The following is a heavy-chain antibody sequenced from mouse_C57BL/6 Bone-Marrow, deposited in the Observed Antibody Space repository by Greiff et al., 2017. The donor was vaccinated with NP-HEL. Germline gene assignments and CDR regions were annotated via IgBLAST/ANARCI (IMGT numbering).Heavy chain of an antibody. CDR3: RHCYGH. D-gene: IGHD1-1*01. J-gene: IGHJ2*01. Sequence: VQLQQSGAELVRPGASVKLSCTASGFNIKDYYMHWVKQRPEQGLEWIGGIDPGNGDTEYASKFQGKATITADTSSNTAYLQLSSLTSEDTAVYYCRHCYGHWGQGTALTVSS. CDR1: GFNIKDYY. V-gene: IGHV14-4*01. CDR2: IDPGNGDT.